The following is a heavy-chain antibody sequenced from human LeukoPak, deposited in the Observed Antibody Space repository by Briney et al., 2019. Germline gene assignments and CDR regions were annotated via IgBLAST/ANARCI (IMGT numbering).Heavy chain of an antibody. CDR2: IEQDGSEK. CDR1: GFTFGSYW. Sequence: GGSLRLSCAASGFTFGSYWMSWVRQAPGKGLEWVANIEQDGSEKCYVDSVKGRFTISRGNAKNSLYLQMNSLRAEDTAVYYCARVRRITIFGVVDFDIWGQGTMVTVSS. CDR3: ARVRRITIFGVVDFDI. V-gene: IGHV3-7*01. D-gene: IGHD3-3*01. J-gene: IGHJ3*02.